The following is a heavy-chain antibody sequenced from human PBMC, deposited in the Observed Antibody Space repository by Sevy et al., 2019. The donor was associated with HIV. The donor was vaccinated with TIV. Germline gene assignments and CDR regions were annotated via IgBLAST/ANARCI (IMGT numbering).Heavy chain of an antibody. CDR3: ARDKNSAMVTPFDF. D-gene: IGHD5-18*01. J-gene: IGHJ4*02. CDR1: GFTVSNYW. V-gene: IGHV3-7*03. CDR2: IKEDGKET. Sequence: EGSLRLSCVASGFTVSNYWMNWVRQAPGMGLEWVAKIKEDGKETYYVDSVKGRFTISRDNAKNSLYLQMTSLRAEDTAVYYCARDKNSAMVTPFDFWGQGTLVTVSS.